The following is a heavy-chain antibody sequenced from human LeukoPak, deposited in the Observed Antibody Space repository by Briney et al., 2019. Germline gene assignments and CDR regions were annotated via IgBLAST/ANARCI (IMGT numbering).Heavy chain of an antibody. D-gene: IGHD6-19*01. CDR1: GASISSGTYY. J-gene: IGHJ4*02. V-gene: IGHV4-39*01. Sequence: PSETLSLTCSVSGASISSGTYYWAWIRQPPGKGLEWIGSIYYSGSTYYNPSLKSRVTISVDTSKNQFSLKLSSVTAADTAVYYCARHPLYRNIAVAGTVDYWGQGTLVTVSS. CDR3: ARHPLYRNIAVAGTVDY. CDR2: IYYSGST.